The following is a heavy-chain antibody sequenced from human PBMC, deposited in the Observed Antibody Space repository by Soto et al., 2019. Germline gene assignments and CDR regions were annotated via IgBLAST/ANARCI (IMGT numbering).Heavy chain of an antibody. CDR3: ARTMTTSGWFDP. CDR2: IYHSGGT. D-gene: IGHD4-17*01. Sequence: PSETLSLTCAVSGGPITSGGYSWSWTRQPPGKGLEWIGCIYHSGGTYYNPSLKSRVTLSIDRTKKQFSLKLKSVTAADTAVYFCARTMTTSGWFDPWGQGTLVTVSS. J-gene: IGHJ5*02. V-gene: IGHV4-30-2*01. CDR1: GGPITSGGYS.